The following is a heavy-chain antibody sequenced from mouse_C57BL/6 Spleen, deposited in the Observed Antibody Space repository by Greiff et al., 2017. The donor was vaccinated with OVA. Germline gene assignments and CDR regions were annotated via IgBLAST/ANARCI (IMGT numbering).Heavy chain of an antibody. CDR2: IHPNSGST. V-gene: IGHV1-64*01. J-gene: IGHJ2*01. D-gene: IGHD2-3*01. Sequence: VQLQQPGAELVKPGASVKLSCKASGYTFTSYWMHWVKQRPGQGLEWIGMIHPNSGSTNYNEKFKSKATLTVDKSSSTAYMQLSSLTSEDSAVYYGARERDDGYRHYFDYWGQGTTLTVSS. CDR3: ARERDDGYRHYFDY. CDR1: GYTFTSYW.